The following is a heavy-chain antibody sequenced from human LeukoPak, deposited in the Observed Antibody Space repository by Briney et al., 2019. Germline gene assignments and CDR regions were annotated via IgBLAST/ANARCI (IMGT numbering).Heavy chain of an antibody. CDR1: DGSISSNTYY. J-gene: IGHJ4*02. CDR3: ARPMTGYYNSFDY. D-gene: IGHD3-9*01. V-gene: IGHV4-39*07. CDR2: IYYSGST. Sequence: PSETLSLTCTVSDGSISSNTYYWGWIRQPPGKGLEWIGSIYYSGSTYYNPSLKSRVTISVDTSKNQFSLKLSSVTAADTAVYYCARPMTGYYNSFDYWGQGTLVTVSS.